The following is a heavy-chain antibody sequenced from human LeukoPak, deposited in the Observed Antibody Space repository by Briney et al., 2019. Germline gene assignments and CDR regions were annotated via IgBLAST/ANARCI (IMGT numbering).Heavy chain of an antibody. V-gene: IGHV3-7*03. Sequence: GGSLRLSCAASGFTFGDTWMNWVRQAPGQGPEWVANIKQDGSEKFYVASVKGRFTISRDNSKNTLYVQVNSLGTEDTAAYYCAKGSYYDSSGSFYFDYWGQGTLVTVSS. J-gene: IGHJ4*02. CDR1: GFTFGDTW. CDR2: IKQDGSEK. CDR3: AKGSYYDSSGSFYFDY. D-gene: IGHD3-22*01.